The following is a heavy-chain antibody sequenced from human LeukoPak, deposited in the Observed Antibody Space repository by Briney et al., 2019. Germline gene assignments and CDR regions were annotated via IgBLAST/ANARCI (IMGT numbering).Heavy chain of an antibody. Sequence: PSETLSLTCTVSGGSISSYYWSWIRQPPGKGLEWIGYIYYSGSTNYNPSLKSRVTISVDTSKNQFSLKLSSVTAADTAVYYCARVTAVAGATSTSIFDYWGQGTLVTVSS. CDR1: GGSISSYY. D-gene: IGHD6-19*01. V-gene: IGHV4-59*01. CDR2: IYYSGST. CDR3: ARVTAVAGATSTSIFDY. J-gene: IGHJ4*02.